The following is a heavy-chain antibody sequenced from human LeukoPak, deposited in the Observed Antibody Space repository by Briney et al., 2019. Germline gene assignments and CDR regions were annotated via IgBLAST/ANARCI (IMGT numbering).Heavy chain of an antibody. Sequence: ASVKVSCTASGYIFTSYGISWVRQAPGQGLEWMGWISPYDGNTNYAQKLQGRVTMTTDTSTSTTYMELKSLRSDDTAVYYCARDQYSSSWYSHFYYYMDVWGKGTTVTVSS. CDR1: GYIFTSYG. CDR3: ARDQYSSSWYSHFYYYMDV. D-gene: IGHD6-13*01. J-gene: IGHJ6*03. V-gene: IGHV1-18*01. CDR2: ISPYDGNT.